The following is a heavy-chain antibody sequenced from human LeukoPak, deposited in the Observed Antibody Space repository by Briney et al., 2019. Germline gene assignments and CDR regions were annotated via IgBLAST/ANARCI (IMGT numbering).Heavy chain of an antibody. V-gene: IGHV3-23*01. J-gene: IGHJ4*02. CDR2: ISGSGGTT. Sequence: PGGSLRLSCAASGFTFSSYGMSWVRQAPGKGLEWVSAISGSGGTTYYADSVKGRFTISRDNSKNTLYLQMNSLRAEDTAVYYCAKDQVYYYDTSGFSWGQGTLVTVSS. CDR3: AKDQVYYYDTSGFS. CDR1: GFTFSSYG. D-gene: IGHD3-22*01.